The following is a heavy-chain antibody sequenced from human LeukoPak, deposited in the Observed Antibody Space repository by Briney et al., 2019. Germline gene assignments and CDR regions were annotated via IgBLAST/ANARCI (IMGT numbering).Heavy chain of an antibody. J-gene: IGHJ5*01. CDR1: GFTFSSYN. CDR3: AREASTGWFDS. V-gene: IGHV3-30*04. CDR2: ISYDGTNK. Sequence: GGSLRLPCAASGFTFSSYNIHWVRQAPGKGPEWVAVISYDGTNKYWADSVKGRFTISRDSSKKTQYLQMSSLRVEDTAVYYCAREASTGWFDSWGQGTLVTVSS.